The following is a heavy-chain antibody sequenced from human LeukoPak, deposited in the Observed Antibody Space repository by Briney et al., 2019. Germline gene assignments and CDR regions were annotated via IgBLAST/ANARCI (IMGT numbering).Heavy chain of an antibody. V-gene: IGHV3-21*01. CDR3: ARDRSIAAAGSLDY. CDR1: GFTFSSYS. J-gene: IGHJ4*02. D-gene: IGHD6-13*01. CDR2: ISSSSSYI. Sequence: GGSLRLSCAASGFTFSSYSMNWVRQAPGKGLEWVSSISSSSSYIYYADSEKGRFTISRDNAKNSLYLQMNSLRAEDTAVYYCARDRSIAAAGSLDYWGQGTLVTVSS.